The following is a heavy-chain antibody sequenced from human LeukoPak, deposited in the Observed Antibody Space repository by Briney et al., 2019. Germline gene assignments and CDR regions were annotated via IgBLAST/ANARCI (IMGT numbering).Heavy chain of an antibody. J-gene: IGHJ4*02. V-gene: IGHV4-38-2*02. CDR1: GYSISSGYY. CDR3: ARGTYGDYGLFDY. D-gene: IGHD4-17*01. Sequence: SETLSLTCTVSGYSISSGYYWGWIRQPPGKGLEWIGRIYHSGGTYYNPSLKSRVTISLDTSKNQFSLKLSSVTAADTAVYYCARGTYGDYGLFDYWGQGTLVTVSS. CDR2: IYHSGGT.